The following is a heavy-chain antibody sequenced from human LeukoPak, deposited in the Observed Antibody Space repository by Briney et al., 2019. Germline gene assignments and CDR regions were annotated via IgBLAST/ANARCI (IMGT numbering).Heavy chain of an antibody. J-gene: IGHJ4*02. Sequence: SETLSLTCAVYGGSFSGYYWSWIRQPPGKGLEWIGEINHSGSTNYNPSLKSRVTISVDTSKNQFSLKLSSVTAADTAVYHCAGACSGGSCFHYYWGQGTLVTVSS. V-gene: IGHV4-34*01. CDR2: INHSGST. D-gene: IGHD2-15*01. CDR3: AGACSGGSCFHYY. CDR1: GGSFSGYY.